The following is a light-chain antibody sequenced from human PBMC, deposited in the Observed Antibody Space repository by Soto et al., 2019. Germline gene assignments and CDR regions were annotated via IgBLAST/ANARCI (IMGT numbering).Light chain of an antibody. Sequence: DIQMTQSPSSLSASVGDRVTITCRASQSISTYLNWYQQKPGKAPKLLIYAVSRLQSGVPSRFSGSGSGTDFALTISSLQPEDFPTYYCQQSYTTPYPFGQGAKLEIK. CDR2: AVS. V-gene: IGKV1-39*01. CDR1: QSISTY. CDR3: QQSYTTPYP. J-gene: IGKJ2*01.